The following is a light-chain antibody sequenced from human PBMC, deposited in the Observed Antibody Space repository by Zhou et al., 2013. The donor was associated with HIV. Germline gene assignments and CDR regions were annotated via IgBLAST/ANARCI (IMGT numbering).Light chain of an antibody. Sequence: EIVLTQSPGTLSLSPGERATLSCRASRSVSTNYLAWYQQKPGQAPSLLIYDTSTRATGIPARFSGSGSGREFTLTISSLQSEDFALYFCQQYDTWPSFGQGTKLQIK. CDR1: RSVSTN. V-gene: IGKV3-15*01. J-gene: IGKJ2*01. CDR2: DTS. CDR3: QQYDTWPS.